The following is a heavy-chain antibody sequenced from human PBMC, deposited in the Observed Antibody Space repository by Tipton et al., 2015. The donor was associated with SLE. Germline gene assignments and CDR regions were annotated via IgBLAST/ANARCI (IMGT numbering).Heavy chain of an antibody. Sequence: SLRLSCAASGFTFDDYAMHWVRQAPGKGLEWVSGISWNSGSIGYADSVKGRFTISRDNAKNSLYLQMNSLRAEDTALYYCAKAASLYCSGGSCYYFDNWGQGTLVTVSS. CDR1: GFTFDDYA. J-gene: IGHJ4*02. D-gene: IGHD2-15*01. CDR2: ISWNSGSI. CDR3: AKAASLYCSGGSCYYFDN. V-gene: IGHV3-9*01.